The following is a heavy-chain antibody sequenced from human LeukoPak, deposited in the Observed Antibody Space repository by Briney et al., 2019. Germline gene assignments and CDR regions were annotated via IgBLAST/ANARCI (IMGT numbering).Heavy chain of an antibody. D-gene: IGHD1-26*01. CDR3: ARSIVGATRGFDY. Sequence: GGSLRLSCAASGFTFSSYGMHWVRQAPGKGLEWVTFIRYDESNKYYADSVKGRFTISRDNSKNTLYLQMNSLRAEDTAVYYCARSIVGATRGFDYWGQGTLVTVS. J-gene: IGHJ4*02. V-gene: IGHV3-30*02. CDR1: GFTFSSYG. CDR2: IRYDESNK.